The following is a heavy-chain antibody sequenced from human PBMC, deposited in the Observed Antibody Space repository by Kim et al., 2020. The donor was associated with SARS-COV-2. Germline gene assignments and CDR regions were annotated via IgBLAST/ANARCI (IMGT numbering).Heavy chain of an antibody. V-gene: IGHV3-21*04. CDR1: GFTFSSYS. D-gene: IGHD3-22*01. Sequence: GGSLRLSCAASGFTFSSYSMNWVRQAPGKGLEWVSSISSSSSYIYYADSVKGRFTISRDNAKNSLYLQMNSLRAEDTAVYYCARDSSVPDYYDSSGKPEDWYFDLWGRGTLVTVSS. CDR3: ARDSSVPDYYDSSGKPEDWYFDL. CDR2: ISSSSSYI. J-gene: IGHJ2*01.